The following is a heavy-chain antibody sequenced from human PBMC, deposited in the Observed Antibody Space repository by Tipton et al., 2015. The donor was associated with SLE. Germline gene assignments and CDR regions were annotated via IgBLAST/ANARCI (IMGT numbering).Heavy chain of an antibody. D-gene: IGHD2-8*01. J-gene: IGHJ3*02. CDR1: GYTFTSYD. V-gene: IGHV1-8*01. Sequence: QLVQSGAEVKKPGASVKVSCKASGYTFTSYDINWVRQATGQGLEWMGWMNPNSGNTGHAQKFQGRVTMTRNTSISTAYMELSSLRSEDPAVYYWARVPSVALMVDALLGACDIWGQGTMVTVSS. CDR2: MNPNSGNT. CDR3: ARVPSVALMVDALLGACDI.